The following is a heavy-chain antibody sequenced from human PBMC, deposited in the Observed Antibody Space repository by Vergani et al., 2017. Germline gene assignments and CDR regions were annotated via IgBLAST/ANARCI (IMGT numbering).Heavy chain of an antibody. D-gene: IGHD1-1*01. V-gene: IGHV5-51*01. Sequence: EVELVQSGPEMRKPGESLKISCKGSEYRFGNYWIGWVRQMPGKGLEWMGIIYPADSDTRYSPSFKGQVTISADKSISTACLQWDSLTASDTALYYCARHTTYTDPWGQGTLVTVSS. CDR3: ARHTTYTDP. CDR1: EYRFGNYW. CDR2: IYPADSDT. J-gene: IGHJ5*02.